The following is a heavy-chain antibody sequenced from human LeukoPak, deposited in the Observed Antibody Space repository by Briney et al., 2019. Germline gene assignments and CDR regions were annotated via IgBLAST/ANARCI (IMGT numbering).Heavy chain of an antibody. D-gene: IGHD6-6*01. CDR1: GGSIISSSW. J-gene: IGHJ5*02. V-gene: IGHV4-4*02. CDR3: ARDAIEYSISAGSWFDP. CDR2: IYHGGST. Sequence: PSETLSLTCAVSGGSIISSSWWSWVRQSPGKGLEWIGEIYHGGSTNYNPSLKSRVTISVDKSKSQFSLNLTSVTAADTAVYYCARDAIEYSISAGSWFDPWGQGTLVTVSS.